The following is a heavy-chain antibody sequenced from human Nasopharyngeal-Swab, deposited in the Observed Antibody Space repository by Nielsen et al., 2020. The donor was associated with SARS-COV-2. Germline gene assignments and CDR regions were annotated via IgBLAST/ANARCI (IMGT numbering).Heavy chain of an antibody. J-gene: IGHJ6*02. CDR2: ISNDGSNK. CDR1: GFTFSTYA. Sequence: GESLKISCAASGFTFSTYAMHWVRQAPGKGLEWVTRISNDGSNKNYGDSVKGRFTISRDNSRNTLFLQMNSLRPEDTAVYYCAEAQGIRYGLDVWGHGTTVTVSS. V-gene: IGHV3-30*18. CDR3: AEAQGIRYGLDV.